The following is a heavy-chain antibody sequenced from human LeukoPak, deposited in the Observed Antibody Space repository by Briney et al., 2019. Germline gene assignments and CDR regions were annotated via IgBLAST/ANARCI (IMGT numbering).Heavy chain of an antibody. CDR1: GNSFTGSY. D-gene: IGHD6-13*01. V-gene: IGHV1-18*04. CDR3: ARNGFRYSSRYFDY. J-gene: IGHJ4*02. CDR2: ISGYNGNT. Sequence: ASVKVSCKASGNSFTGSYLHWVRQAPGQGLEWMGGISGYNGNTNYAQQFRGRVTMTTDTSTSTAYMELKSLRLDDTAVYYCARNGFRYSSRYFDYWGQGTLVTVSS.